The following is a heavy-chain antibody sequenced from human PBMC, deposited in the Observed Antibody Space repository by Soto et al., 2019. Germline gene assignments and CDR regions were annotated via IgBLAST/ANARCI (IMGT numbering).Heavy chain of an antibody. Sequence: SVKVSCKASGGTFSNYAISWVRQAPGQGLEWMGGIIPIFGTVNYAQKFQGRVTITADESTSTAYMELSSLRSEDTAVYYCASLTSVTSLFDYWGQGTLVTVSS. CDR2: IIPIFGTV. CDR3: ASLTSVTSLFDY. V-gene: IGHV1-69*13. D-gene: IGHD4-4*01. CDR1: GGTFSNYA. J-gene: IGHJ4*02.